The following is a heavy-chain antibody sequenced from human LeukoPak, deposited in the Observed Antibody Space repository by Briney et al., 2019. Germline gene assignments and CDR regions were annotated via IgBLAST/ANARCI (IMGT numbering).Heavy chain of an antibody. V-gene: IGHV1-2*02. D-gene: IGHD3-22*01. J-gene: IGHJ3*02. CDR3: ARVQLYYYDSSGYLAGTGFERKNDAFDI. CDR1: GYTFTGYY. CDR2: INPNSGGT. Sequence: APVKVSCKASGYTFTGYYMHWVRQAPGQRLEWMGWINPNSGGTNYAQKFQGRVTMTRDTSISTAYMELSRLRSDDTAVYYCARVQLYYYDSSGYLAGTGFERKNDAFDIWGQGTMVTVSS.